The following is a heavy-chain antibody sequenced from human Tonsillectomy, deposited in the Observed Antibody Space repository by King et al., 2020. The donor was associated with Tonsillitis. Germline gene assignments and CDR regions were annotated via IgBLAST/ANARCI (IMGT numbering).Heavy chain of an antibody. Sequence: QLQESGPGLVKPSQTLSLTCTVSGGSISRGGFYWSWIRQHPGKGLEWIGYIYYSGRTYYNPSLKSRVTISVDTSKNQFSLKLSSVTAADTAVYYCARSYGSGTYYMDYWGQGTLVTVSS. CDR2: IYYSGRT. CDR3: ARSYGSGTYYMDY. D-gene: IGHD3-10*01. J-gene: IGHJ4*02. V-gene: IGHV4-31*03. CDR1: GGSISRGGFY.